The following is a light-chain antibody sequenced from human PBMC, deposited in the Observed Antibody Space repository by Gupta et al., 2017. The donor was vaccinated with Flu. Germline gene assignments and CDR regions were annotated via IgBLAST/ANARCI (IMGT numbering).Light chain of an antibody. CDR1: QSVSGNY. V-gene: IGKV3-20*01. Sequence: ENVLTQSPGTMSLSPGERATLSCRASQSVSGNYMAWYQQKLGQAPRLLIFRASRRASGIPDRFSGSGSGTDFILTINRLEPEEFAVYYCQQYGSARTFGPGTKVEI. CDR3: QQYGSART. J-gene: IGKJ1*01. CDR2: RAS.